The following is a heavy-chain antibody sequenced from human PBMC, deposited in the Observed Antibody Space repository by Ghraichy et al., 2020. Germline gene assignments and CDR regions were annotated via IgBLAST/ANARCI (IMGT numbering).Heavy chain of an antibody. J-gene: IGHJ4*02. CDR1: RFTFSLYP. CDR2: ISNSGQTT. CDR3: ARVWCSNTTCYMNLLHS. Sequence: GGSLRLSCAASRFTFSLYPMTWVRQTPGKGLEWVSAISNSGQTTYYADSVKGRSTISRDNSKNTVYLQMTSLRAEDTAVYYCARVWCSNTTCYMNLLHSWGQGTQVAVSS. D-gene: IGHD2-2*02. V-gene: IGHV3-23*01.